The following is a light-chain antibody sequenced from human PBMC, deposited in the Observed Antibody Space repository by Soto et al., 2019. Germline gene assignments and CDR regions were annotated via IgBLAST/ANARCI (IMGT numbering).Light chain of an antibody. J-gene: IGLJ1*01. Sequence: QSALTQPASVSGSPGQSITISCTGTSSDVGGYSSVSWYQQLPGKAPKLMIFEVSNRPSGVSSRFSGSKSGNTASLTISGLQAEDEADYYCSSYTRTSTLYVFGTGTKVTVL. V-gene: IGLV2-14*01. CDR1: SSDVGGYSS. CDR3: SSYTRTSTLYV. CDR2: EVS.